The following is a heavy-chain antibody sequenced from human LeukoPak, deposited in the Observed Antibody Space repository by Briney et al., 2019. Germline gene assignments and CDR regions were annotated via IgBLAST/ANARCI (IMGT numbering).Heavy chain of an antibody. D-gene: IGHD3-22*01. CDR2: IYSGGST. CDR3: ARDSSSGYHGS. J-gene: IGHJ4*02. CDR1: GFTVSSNY. Sequence: GGSLRLSCAASGFTVSSNYMSWVRQAPGKGLEWVSVIYSGGSTYYADSVKGRFTISRDNFKNTLYLQMNSLRAEDTAVYYCARDSSSGYHGSWGQGTLVTVSS. V-gene: IGHV3-66*01.